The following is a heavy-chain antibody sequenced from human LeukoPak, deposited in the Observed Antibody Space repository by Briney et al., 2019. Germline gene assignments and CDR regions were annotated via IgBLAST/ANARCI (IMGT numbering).Heavy chain of an antibody. J-gene: IGHJ3*02. Sequence: GASVKVSCKASGGTFNTYAISWVRQAPGQGLEWMGGIIPISGSANYAQNFQGRVTITADESTGTAYMELSSLRSEDTAMYYCARDIPADYHDLSPRAFDIWGQGTMVTVSP. V-gene: IGHV1-69*01. CDR2: IIPISGSA. D-gene: IGHD3-3*01. CDR3: ARDIPADYHDLSPRAFDI. CDR1: GGTFNTYA.